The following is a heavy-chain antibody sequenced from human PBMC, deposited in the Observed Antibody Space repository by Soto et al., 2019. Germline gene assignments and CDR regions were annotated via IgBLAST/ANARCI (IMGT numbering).Heavy chain of an antibody. J-gene: IGHJ5*02. V-gene: IGHV4-30-2*01. Sequence: QVQLQESGSRLVRPSQPLSITCSVSGGSVSSGGYSWSWIRQAPGKGLEWIGFISPSGRPAYNPSLKSRVSISVDTSKNQISLELSSVTAADTAVYYCARGVLAWGPGTLVTVSS. D-gene: IGHD2-8*01. CDR2: ISPSGRP. CDR1: GGSVSSGGYS. CDR3: ARGVLA.